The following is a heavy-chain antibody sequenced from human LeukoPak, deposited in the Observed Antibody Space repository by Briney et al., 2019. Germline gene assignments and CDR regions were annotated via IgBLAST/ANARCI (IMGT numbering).Heavy chain of an antibody. Sequence: GGSLRLSCAASGFIFNNYGLIWVRQAPGKGLEWVSTIGGSGDKTFYADSVKGRFTISRDNSKNMLHLQMSSLTGEDTALYYCVRRGDASSGWGDHDYWGQGALVTVSS. V-gene: IGHV3-23*01. CDR1: GFIFNNYG. D-gene: IGHD6-19*01. J-gene: IGHJ4*02. CDR3: VRRGDASSGWGDHDY. CDR2: IGGSGDKT.